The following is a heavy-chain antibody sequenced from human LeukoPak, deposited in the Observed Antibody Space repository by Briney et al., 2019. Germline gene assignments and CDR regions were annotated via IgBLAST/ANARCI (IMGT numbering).Heavy chain of an antibody. CDR1: GFTFSDYW. CDR3: AREAKVGGALQY. D-gene: IGHD1-26*01. V-gene: IGHV3-74*01. CDR2: VNTDGSFT. Sequence: GGSLRLSCAASGFTFSDYWMHWVRQAPGKGLVWVSRVNTDGSFTRYADSVQGRFTISRDTAKNTLFLQMNSLRAEDTAVYYCAREAKVGGALQYWGQGILVTVSS. J-gene: IGHJ4*02.